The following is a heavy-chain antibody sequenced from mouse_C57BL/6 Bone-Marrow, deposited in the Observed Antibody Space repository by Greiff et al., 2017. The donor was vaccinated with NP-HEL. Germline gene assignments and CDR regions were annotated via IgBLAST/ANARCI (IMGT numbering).Heavy chain of an antibody. CDR2: ISSGGSYT. CDR3: ARIYYGNYGGVDY. CDR1: GFTFSSYG. Sequence: EVQVVESGGDLVKPGGSLKLSCAASGFTFSSYGMSWVRQTPDKRLEWVATISSGGSYTYYPDSVKGRFTISRDNAKNTLYLQMSSLKSEDTAMYYCARIYYGNYGGVDYWGQGTSVTVSS. D-gene: IGHD2-1*01. J-gene: IGHJ4*01. V-gene: IGHV5-6*01.